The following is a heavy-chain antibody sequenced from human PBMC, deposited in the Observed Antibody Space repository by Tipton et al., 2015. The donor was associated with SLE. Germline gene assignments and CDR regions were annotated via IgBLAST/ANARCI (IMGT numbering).Heavy chain of an antibody. J-gene: IGHJ4*02. D-gene: IGHD3-16*01. CDR1: GGSISSYY. Sequence: TLSLTCTVSGGSISSYYWGWIRQPPGKGLEWIGSIYYSGSTYYNPSLKSRVTISVDTSKNQFSLKLSSVTAADTAVYYCARQGGLGANYWGQGTLVTVSS. CDR3: ARQGGLGANY. CDR2: IYYSGST. V-gene: IGHV4-39*01.